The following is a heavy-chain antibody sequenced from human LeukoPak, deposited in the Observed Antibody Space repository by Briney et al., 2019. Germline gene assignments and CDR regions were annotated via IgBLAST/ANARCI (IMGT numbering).Heavy chain of an antibody. Sequence: GGSLRLSCAASGFTFSSYAMSWVRQAPGKGLEWVSAISGSGGSTYYADSVKGRFTISRDNSKNMLYLQMNSLRAEDTAVYYCAIRPYCSSTSCYLDAFDIWGQGTMVTVSS. CDR3: AIRPYCSSTSCYLDAFDI. CDR1: GFTFSSYA. V-gene: IGHV3-23*01. CDR2: ISGSGGST. J-gene: IGHJ3*02. D-gene: IGHD2-2*01.